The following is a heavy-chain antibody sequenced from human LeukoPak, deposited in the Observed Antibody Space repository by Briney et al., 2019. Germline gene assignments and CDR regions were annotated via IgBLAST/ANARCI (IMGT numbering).Heavy chain of an antibody. CDR2: IKQDGSEK. J-gene: IGHJ4*02. CDR1: GFTFSSYW. Sequence: GGSLRLSCAASGFTFSSYWMSWVRQAPGKGLEWVAKIKQDGSEKYYVDSVKGRFTISRDNAKNSLYLQMSSLRAEDTAVYYCAKSTTMLRGALDYWGQGTLVTVSS. CDR3: AKSTTMLRGALDY. V-gene: IGHV3-7*01. D-gene: IGHD3-10*01.